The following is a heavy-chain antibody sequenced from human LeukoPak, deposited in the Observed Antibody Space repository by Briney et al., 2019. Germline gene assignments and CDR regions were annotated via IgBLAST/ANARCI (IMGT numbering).Heavy chain of an antibody. D-gene: IGHD5-18*01. Sequence: SETLSLTCAVYGGSFSGYYWSWIRQPPGKGLEWIGEINHSGSTNYNPSLKSRVTISVDTSKNQFSLKLSSVTAADTAVYYCARDRVSWSGYSYGYFGRWGQGTLVTVSS. V-gene: IGHV4-34*01. CDR2: INHSGST. CDR1: GGSFSGYY. CDR3: ARDRVSWSGYSYGYFGR. J-gene: IGHJ4*02.